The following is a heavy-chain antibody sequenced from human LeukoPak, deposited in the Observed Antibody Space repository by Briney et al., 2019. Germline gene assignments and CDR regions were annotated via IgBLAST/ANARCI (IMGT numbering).Heavy chain of an antibody. J-gene: IGHJ4*02. Sequence: GGSLRLSCAASGFTSTRYSMNWVRQAPGTGLEWVSYISIKSSYISYADSVKSRFTISRDNAKNSMYLQMNSLRAEDTAVYYCVFWKRRHAYGDPIDYWGQGALVTVSS. CDR1: GFTSTRYS. V-gene: IGHV3-21*01. CDR2: ISIKSSYI. D-gene: IGHD4-17*01. CDR3: VFWKRRHAYGDPIDY.